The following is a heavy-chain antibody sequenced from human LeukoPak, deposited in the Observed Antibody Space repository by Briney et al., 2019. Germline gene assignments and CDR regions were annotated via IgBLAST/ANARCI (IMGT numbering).Heavy chain of an antibody. V-gene: IGHV1-8*01. Sequence: ASVKVSCKASGYTFTSYDINWVRQATGQGLEWMGWMNPNSGNTGYAQKFQGRVTMTRNTSISTAYMELSSLRSEDTAVYCCARAKPGYSSGWNGVSDYWGQGTLVTVSS. J-gene: IGHJ4*02. CDR1: GYTFTSYD. CDR2: MNPNSGNT. D-gene: IGHD6-19*01. CDR3: ARAKPGYSSGWNGVSDY.